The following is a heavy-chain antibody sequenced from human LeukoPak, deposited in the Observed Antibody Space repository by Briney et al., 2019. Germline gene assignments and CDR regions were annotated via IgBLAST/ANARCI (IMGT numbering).Heavy chain of an antibody. J-gene: IGHJ4*02. CDR1: GFTFSTYS. V-gene: IGHV3-21*01. CDR2: ISSSSSYI. CDR3: ARGRLVYAYFDY. D-gene: IGHD1-14*01. Sequence: PGGSLRLSCAASGFTFSTYSMNWVRQAPGKGLEWVSSISSSSSYIHYADSVKGRFTISRDNAKNSLYLQMNSLRAEDTAVYYCARGRLVYAYFDYWGQGTLVTVSS.